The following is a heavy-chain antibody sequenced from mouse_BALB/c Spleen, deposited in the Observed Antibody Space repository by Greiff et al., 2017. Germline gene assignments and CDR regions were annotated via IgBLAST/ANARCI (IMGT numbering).Heavy chain of an antibody. Sequence: EVQLQQSGPGLVKPSQSLSLTCTVTGYSITSDYAWNWIRQFPGNKLEWMGYISYSGSTSYNPSLKSRISITRDTSKNQFFLQLNSVTTEDTATYYCARDIYGSSSNDYWGQGTTLTVSS. J-gene: IGHJ2*01. CDR1: GYSITSDYA. V-gene: IGHV3-2*02. CDR3: ARDIYGSSSNDY. D-gene: IGHD1-1*01. CDR2: ISYSGST.